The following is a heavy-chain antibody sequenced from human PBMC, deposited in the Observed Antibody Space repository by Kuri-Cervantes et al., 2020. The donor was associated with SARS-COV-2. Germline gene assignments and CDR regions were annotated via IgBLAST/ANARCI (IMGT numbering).Heavy chain of an antibody. Sequence: GESLKISCAVSGLTFSSRSMNWVRQAPGMGLEWGSHIDASGKSRYYIDSVQGRFTISRDNARNSLYLQMNSLTEEDTAVYYCSTTWDHWGQGTLVTVSS. J-gene: IGHJ4*02. D-gene: IGHD1-14*01. CDR1: GLTFSSRS. CDR3: STTWDH. V-gene: IGHV3-48*02. CDR2: IDASGKSR.